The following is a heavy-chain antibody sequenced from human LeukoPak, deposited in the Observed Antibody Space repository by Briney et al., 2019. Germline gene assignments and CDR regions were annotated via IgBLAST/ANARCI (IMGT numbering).Heavy chain of an antibody. J-gene: IGHJ3*02. V-gene: IGHV3-30*02. CDR3: AKAFRDRDAFDI. Sequence: GGSLRLSWAAAGFTFSSYGMHWVRQAPGKGLEWVAFIRYDGSNKYYADSVKGRFTIARDNSKNTLYLQMNSLRAEDTAVYYCAKAFRDRDAFDIWGQGTMVTVSS. CDR1: GFTFSSYG. D-gene: IGHD2-21*01. CDR2: IRYDGSNK.